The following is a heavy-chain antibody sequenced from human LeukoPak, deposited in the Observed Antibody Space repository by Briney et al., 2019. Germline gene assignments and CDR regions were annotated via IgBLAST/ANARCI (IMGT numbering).Heavy chain of an antibody. CDR2: IYYSGST. D-gene: IGHD3-22*01. V-gene: IGHV4-59*01. CDR3: ARGVAYYYDSSGYYYGHYYYMDV. J-gene: IGHJ6*03. Sequence: PSETLSLTCTVSGGSISSYYWSWIRQPPGKGLEWIGYIYYSGSTNYNPSLKSRVTISVDTSKNQFSLKLSSVTAADTAVYYCARGVAYYYDSSGYYYGHYYYMDVWGKGPTVTVSS. CDR1: GGSISSYY.